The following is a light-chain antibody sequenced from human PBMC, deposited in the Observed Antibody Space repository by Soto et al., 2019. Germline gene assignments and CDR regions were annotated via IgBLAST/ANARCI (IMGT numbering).Light chain of an antibody. J-gene: IGKJ1*01. CDR1: QSVSSN. Sequence: EIVMTQSPATLSVSPGERATLSCRASQSVSSNLAWYQQKPGQAPRLLINDASTRATGIPARFTGSGSGTEFTLTISSLQFDDSAVYYCQQYNDWWTFGQGTKVDIK. CDR3: QQYNDWWT. V-gene: IGKV3-15*01. CDR2: DAS.